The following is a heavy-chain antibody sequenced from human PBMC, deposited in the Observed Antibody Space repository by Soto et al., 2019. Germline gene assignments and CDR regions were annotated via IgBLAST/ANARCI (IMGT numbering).Heavy chain of an antibody. Sequence: GGSLRLSCAASGFTFSSYAMHWVRQAPGKGLEWVAVISYDGSNKYYADSVKGRFTISRDNSKNTLYLQMNSLRAEDTAVYYCARDKETTVAEYYFDYWGQGTLVTVSS. CDR3: ARDKETTVAEYYFDY. V-gene: IGHV3-30-3*01. D-gene: IGHD4-17*01. CDR2: ISYDGSNK. CDR1: GFTFSSYA. J-gene: IGHJ4*02.